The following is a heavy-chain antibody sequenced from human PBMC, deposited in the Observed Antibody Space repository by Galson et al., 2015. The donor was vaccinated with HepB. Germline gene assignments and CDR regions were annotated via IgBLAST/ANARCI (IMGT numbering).Heavy chain of an antibody. CDR3: AKGQAYCGGDCYSRVNYYYYGMDV. D-gene: IGHD2-21*02. V-gene: IGHV3-23*01. Sequence: SLRLSCAASGFTFSSYAMSWVRQAPGKGLEWVSAISGSGGSTYYADSVKGRFTISRDNSENTLYLQMNSLRAEDTAVYYCAKGQAYCGGDCYSRVNYYYYGMDVWGQGTTVTVSS. CDR2: ISGSGGST. CDR1: GFTFSSYA. J-gene: IGHJ6*02.